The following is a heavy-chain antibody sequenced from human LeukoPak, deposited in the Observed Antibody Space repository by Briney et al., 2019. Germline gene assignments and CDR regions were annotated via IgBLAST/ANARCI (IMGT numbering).Heavy chain of an antibody. D-gene: IGHD3-10*01. V-gene: IGHV3-30*18. CDR3: AKDHGSGSVFDY. CDR1: GIIFSSYG. J-gene: IGHJ4*02. CDR2: ISYDGSNK. Sequence: GGSLRLSCAASGIIFSSYGMHWVRQAPGQGLEWVAIISYDGSNKYYADSVKGRFTISRDNSKNTLYPQMNSLRAEDTAVYYCAKDHGSGSVFDYWGQGTLVTVSS.